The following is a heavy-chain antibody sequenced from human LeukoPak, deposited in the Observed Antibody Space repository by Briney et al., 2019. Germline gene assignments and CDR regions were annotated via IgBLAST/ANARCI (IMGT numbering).Heavy chain of an antibody. CDR1: GFTFSSYA. V-gene: IGHV3-23*01. CDR2: ISGSGGST. Sequence: GGSLGLSCAASGFTFSSYAMSWVRQAPGKGLEWVSAISGSGGSTYYADSVKGRFTISRDNSKNALYLQMNSLRAEDTAVYYCAKGEIGWPFDYWGQGTLVTVSS. J-gene: IGHJ4*02. CDR3: AKGEIGWPFDY. D-gene: IGHD6-19*01.